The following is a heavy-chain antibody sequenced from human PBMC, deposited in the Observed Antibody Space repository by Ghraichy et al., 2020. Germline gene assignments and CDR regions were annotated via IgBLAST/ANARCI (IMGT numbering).Heavy chain of an antibody. J-gene: IGHJ4*02. V-gene: IGHV4-38-2*02. Sequence: SETLSLTCTVSDYSINTDDYWGWIRQPPGKGLECIGTIDYSGKSYYNPSLKSRVTISMDTSKMQFSLRLTSVTAADTAVYYCARVINSGVGGRGYFDYWGQGTLVSVSS. CDR2: IDYSGKS. CDR3: ARVINSGVGGRGYFDY. CDR1: DYSINTDDY. D-gene: IGHD3-10*01.